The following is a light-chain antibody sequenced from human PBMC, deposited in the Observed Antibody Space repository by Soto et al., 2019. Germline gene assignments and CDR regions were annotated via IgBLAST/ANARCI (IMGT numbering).Light chain of an antibody. CDR1: QTISTY. Sequence: DIQMTQSPSSLSASIGDRVTITCRASQTISTYLNWYQQQPEKPPKRLIYAASTLQSGVPSRFSGSGSGTEFTLTISSLHPEDFASYCCQQSYISPWTFGEGTKVEIK. V-gene: IGKV1-39*01. CDR3: QQSYISPWT. J-gene: IGKJ1*01. CDR2: AAS.